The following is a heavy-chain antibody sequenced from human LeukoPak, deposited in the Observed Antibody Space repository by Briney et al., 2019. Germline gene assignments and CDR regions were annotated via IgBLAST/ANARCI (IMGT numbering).Heavy chain of an antibody. CDR2: IKSKTDGGTT. D-gene: IGHD3-3*01. V-gene: IGHV3-15*01. J-gene: IGHJ4*02. Sequence: PGGSLRLSCAASGFTFSNAWVSWVRQAPGKGLEWVGRIKSKTDGGTTDYAAPVKGRFTISRDDSKNTLYLQMNSLKPEDTAVYYCTALKAYDFWNGYYAWDYWGQGTLVTVSS. CDR3: TALKAYDFWNGYYAWDY. CDR1: GFTFSNAW.